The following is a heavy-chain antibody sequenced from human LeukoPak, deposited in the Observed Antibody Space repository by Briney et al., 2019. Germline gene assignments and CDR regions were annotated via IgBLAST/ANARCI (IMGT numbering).Heavy chain of an antibody. CDR2: ISYDGSNK. V-gene: IGHV3-30*04. J-gene: IGHJ5*02. Sequence: GRSLRLSCAASGFTFSSYAMHWVRQAPGKGLEWVAVISYDGSNKYYADSVKGRFTISRDNSKNTLYLQMNSLRAEDTAVYYCARDRFGYGSGGGWFDPWGRGTLVTVSS. CDR1: GFTFSSYA. CDR3: ARDRFGYGSGGGWFDP. D-gene: IGHD3-10*01.